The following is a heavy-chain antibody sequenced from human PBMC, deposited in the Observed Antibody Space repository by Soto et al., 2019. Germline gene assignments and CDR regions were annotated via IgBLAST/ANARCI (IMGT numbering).Heavy chain of an antibody. CDR3: ARLVITGEFDY. J-gene: IGHJ4*02. CDR2: INPESGDT. D-gene: IGHD3-22*01. CDR1: GYNFADYH. Sequence: ASVKVSCKASGYNFADYHIHWVRQAPGQGFEWMGWINPESGDTKCAQNFQGWVTMTTDTSSSTAYLGLRRLLSDDTAVYFCARLVITGEFDYWGQGTLVTFSS. V-gene: IGHV1-2*04.